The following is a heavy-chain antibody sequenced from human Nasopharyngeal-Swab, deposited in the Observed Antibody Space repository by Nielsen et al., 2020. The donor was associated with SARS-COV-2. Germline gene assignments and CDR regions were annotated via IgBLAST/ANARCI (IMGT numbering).Heavy chain of an antibody. Sequence: ASVKVSCKASGYTFTSYAMNWVRQAPGQGLEWMGWINTNTGNPTYAQGFTGRFVFSLDTSVSTAYLQISSLKAEDTAVYYCAREIPRWGDYYYYYGMDVWGQGTTVTVSS. CDR2: INTNTGNP. CDR3: AREIPRWGDYYYYYGMDV. CDR1: GYTFTSYA. V-gene: IGHV7-4-1*02. J-gene: IGHJ6*02. D-gene: IGHD3-16*01.